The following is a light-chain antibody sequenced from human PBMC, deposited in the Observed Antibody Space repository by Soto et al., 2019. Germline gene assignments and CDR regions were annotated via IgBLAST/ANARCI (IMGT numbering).Light chain of an antibody. CDR1: QSVSFY. J-gene: IGKJ1*01. CDR2: DTS. V-gene: IGKV3-11*01. CDR3: HERRDWAWT. Sequence: EIVLTQSPATLSLSPGERANLSCRASQSVSFYLGWYQQKPGQAPRLLIYDTSNRATGVPARFSGSGSGTDFTFTSSSLGTKDFAVYHCHERRDWAWTLGQGTKVDIK.